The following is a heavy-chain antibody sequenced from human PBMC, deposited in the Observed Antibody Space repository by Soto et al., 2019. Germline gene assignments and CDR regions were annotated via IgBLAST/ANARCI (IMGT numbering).Heavy chain of an antibody. CDR2: ITDTGGDA. D-gene: IGHD3-10*01. CDR3: ARGSKDSYPGSRIFDF. CDR1: EITFGSRA. V-gene: IGHV3-23*01. J-gene: IGHJ4*02. Sequence: EVQLLESGGALIQLGGSLRLSGLAPEITFGSRAISGVGKAPGGGLGWASTITDTGGDAKYANSVRGRFTISRDNSKKTLYLQMSSLRADDSAVYFCARGSKDSYPGSRIFDFWGRGTLVTVSS.